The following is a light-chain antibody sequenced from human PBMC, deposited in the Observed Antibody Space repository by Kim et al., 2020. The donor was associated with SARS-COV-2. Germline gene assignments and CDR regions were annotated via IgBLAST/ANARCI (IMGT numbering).Light chain of an antibody. V-gene: IGLV2-11*01. CDR3: CSYAGSYTFYV. CDR2: DVS. J-gene: IGLJ1*01. Sequence: QSVTTSCTGTSSDVGGYNYVSWYQQHPGKAPKLMIYDVSKRPSGVPDRFSGSKSGNTASLTISGLQAEDEADYYCCSYAGSYTFYVFGTGTKSPS. CDR1: SSDVGGYNY.